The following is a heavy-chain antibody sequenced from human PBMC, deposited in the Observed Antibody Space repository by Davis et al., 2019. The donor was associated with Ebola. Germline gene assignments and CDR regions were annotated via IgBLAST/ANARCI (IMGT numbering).Heavy chain of an antibody. CDR1: GFTFDDYA. CDR3: AKEWGYYGMDV. V-gene: IGHV3-9*01. CDR2: ISWNSGSI. J-gene: IGHJ6*02. Sequence: GGSLRLSCAASGFTFDDYAMHWVRQAPGKGLEWVSGISWNSGSIGYADSVKGRFTISSDNAKNSLYLQMNSLRAEDTALYYCAKEWGYYGMDVWGQGTTVTVSS. D-gene: IGHD7-27*01.